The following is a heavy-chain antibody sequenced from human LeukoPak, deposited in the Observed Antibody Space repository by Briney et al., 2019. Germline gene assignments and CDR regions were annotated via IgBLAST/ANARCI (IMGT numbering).Heavy chain of an antibody. CDR2: IYYSGST. CDR1: GGSISSSSYY. D-gene: IGHD3/OR15-3a*01. V-gene: IGHV4-39*07. Sequence: SETLSLTCTVSGGSISSSSYYWGWIRQPPGKGLEWIGSIYYSGSTYYNPSLKSRVTISVDTSKNQFSLKLSSVTAADTAVYYCARVDWTYYYYMDVWGKGTTVTVSS. J-gene: IGHJ6*03. CDR3: ARVDWTYYYYMDV.